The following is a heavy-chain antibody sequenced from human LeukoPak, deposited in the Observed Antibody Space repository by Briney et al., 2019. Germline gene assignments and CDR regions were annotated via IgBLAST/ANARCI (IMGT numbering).Heavy chain of an antibody. D-gene: IGHD3-9*01. J-gene: IGHJ4*02. CDR1: GFTFSSYA. Sequence: GGSLRLSCAASGFTFSSYAMSWVRQAPGKGLEWVSAISGRGGSTYYADSVKGRFTISRDNSKNTLYLQMNSLRAEDTAVYYCARQILTGYSYFDYWGQGTLVTVSS. CDR2: ISGRGGST. CDR3: ARQILTGYSYFDY. V-gene: IGHV3-23*01.